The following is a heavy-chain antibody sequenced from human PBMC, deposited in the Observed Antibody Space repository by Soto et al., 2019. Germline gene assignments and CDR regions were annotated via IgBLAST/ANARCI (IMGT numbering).Heavy chain of an antibody. J-gene: IGHJ6*03. Sequence: EVQLVESGGGLVQPGGSLRLSCATSGFILSDCAMNWVRQAPGKGLEWVSYISSSSSVIDYADSVKGRFTVSRDNARNSLYLQMNSLRAEATAVYYCARALSWGSNWYYYMDVWGKGTTVTVSS. CDR1: GFILSDCA. CDR3: ARALSWGSNWYYYMDV. V-gene: IGHV3-48*01. CDR2: ISSSSSVI. D-gene: IGHD7-27*01.